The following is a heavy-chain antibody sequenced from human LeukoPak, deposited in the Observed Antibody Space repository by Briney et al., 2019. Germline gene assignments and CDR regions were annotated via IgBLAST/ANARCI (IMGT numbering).Heavy chain of an antibody. Sequence: GGSLRLSCAASGFTFSSYGIYWVRQAPGKGLEWVAVIWYDGSNKYYADSVKGRFTISRDNSKNTLYLQMNSLRAEDTAVYYCAREERGYCSGGSCRSVYYYYGMDVWGQGTTVTVSS. J-gene: IGHJ6*01. CDR1: GFTFSSYG. V-gene: IGHV3-33*01. D-gene: IGHD2-15*01. CDR3: AREERGYCSGGSCRSVYYYYGMDV. CDR2: IWYDGSNK.